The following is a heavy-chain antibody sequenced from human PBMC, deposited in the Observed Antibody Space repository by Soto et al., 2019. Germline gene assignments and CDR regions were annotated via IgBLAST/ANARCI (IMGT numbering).Heavy chain of an antibody. CDR3: ARISGYSYGLPPYFDY. CDR1: GGTVSSGSYY. Sequence: QVQLQESDPGLVKPSETLSLTCTVSGGTVSSGSYYWSWIRQPPGKGLEWIGYIYYSGSTNYNPSLKSRVTISVDTSKNQFSLKLSSVTAADTAVYYCARISGYSYGLPPYFDYWGQGTLVTVSS. D-gene: IGHD5-18*01. CDR2: IYYSGST. J-gene: IGHJ4*02. V-gene: IGHV4-61*01.